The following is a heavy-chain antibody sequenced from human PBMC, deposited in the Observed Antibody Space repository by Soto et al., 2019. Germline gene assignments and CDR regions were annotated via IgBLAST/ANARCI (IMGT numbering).Heavy chain of an antibody. CDR2: ISYDGSNK. Sequence: QVQLVESGGGVVQPGRSLRLSCAASGFTFSSYAMHWVRQAPGKGLEWVAVISYDGSNKYYADSVKGRFTISRDNSKNPLYMQMNSLKAEDPAVYYFARDPSDYESSVYYYGGFDLWGLGTLVTVSS. J-gene: IGHJ2*01. V-gene: IGHV3-30-3*01. D-gene: IGHD3-22*01. CDR3: ARDPSDYESSVYYYGGFDL. CDR1: GFTFSSYA.